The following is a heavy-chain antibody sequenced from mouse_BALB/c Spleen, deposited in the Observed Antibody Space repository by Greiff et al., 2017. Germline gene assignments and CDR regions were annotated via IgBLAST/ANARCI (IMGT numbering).Heavy chain of an antibody. Sequence: EVKLVESGGGLVQPGGSRKLSCAASGFTFSSFGMHWVRQAPEKGLEWVAYISSGSSTIYYADTVKGRFTISRDNPKNTLFLQMTSLRSEDTAMYYCARIYYDYPYAMDYWGQGTSVTVSS. V-gene: IGHV5-17*02. CDR2: ISSGSSTI. CDR3: ARIYYDYPYAMDY. J-gene: IGHJ4*01. CDR1: GFTFSSFG. D-gene: IGHD2-4*01.